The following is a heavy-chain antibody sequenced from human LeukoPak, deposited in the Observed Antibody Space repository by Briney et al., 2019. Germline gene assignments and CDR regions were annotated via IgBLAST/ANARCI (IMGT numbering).Heavy chain of an antibody. CDR2: ISGSGGST. J-gene: IGHJ4*02. CDR3: ARAGYYDSSGPFDY. CDR1: GFTFSSCA. V-gene: IGHV3-23*01. D-gene: IGHD3-22*01. Sequence: GSLRLSCTVSGFTFSSCALSWVRQAPGKGLEWVSAISGSGGSTYYADSVKGRFTISRDNAQNSLYLQMNSLRAEDTAVYYCARAGYYDSSGPFDYWGQGTLVTVSS.